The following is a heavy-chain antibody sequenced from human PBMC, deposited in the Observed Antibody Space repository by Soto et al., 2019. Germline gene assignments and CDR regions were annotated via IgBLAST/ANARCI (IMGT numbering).Heavy chain of an antibody. D-gene: IGHD2-2*01. Sequence: GGSLRLSCAASVFPFSSYAMSWVRQAPGKGLEWVSAISGSGGSTYYADSVKGRFTISRDNSKNTLYLQMNSLRAEDTAVYYCAKTKGYCISTSCYDDYWYFDLWGRGTLVTVSS. CDR2: ISGSGGST. V-gene: IGHV3-23*01. J-gene: IGHJ2*01. CDR1: VFPFSSYA. CDR3: AKTKGYCISTSCYDDYWYFDL.